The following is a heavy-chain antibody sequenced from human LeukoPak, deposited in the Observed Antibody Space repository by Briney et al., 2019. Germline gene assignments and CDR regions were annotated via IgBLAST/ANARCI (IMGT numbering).Heavy chain of an antibody. CDR2: IYPGDSDT. V-gene: IGHV5-51*01. D-gene: IGHD3-3*01. Sequence: GESLKISCKGSGYSFTSYWIGWVRQMPGKGLEWMGIIYPGDSDTRYSPSFQGQVTISADKSISTAYLQWSSLKASDTAMYYCARLGYDFWSGYLFDPWGQGTLVTVSS. CDR3: ARLGYDFWSGYLFDP. J-gene: IGHJ5*02. CDR1: GYSFTSYW.